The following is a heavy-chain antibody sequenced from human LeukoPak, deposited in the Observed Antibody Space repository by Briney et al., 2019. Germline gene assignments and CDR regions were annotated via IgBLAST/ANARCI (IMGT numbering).Heavy chain of an antibody. CDR3: ARGEAYYSDSSSFPYYYYYMDV. Sequence: SETLSLICAIYGGSFSGYYWSWIRQPPGKGLEGIGEINHSGSTNDNPSLKSRVTISVDTSKNQFSLKLSSVTAADTAVYYCARGEAYYSDSSSFPYYYYYMDVWGKGATVTVSS. J-gene: IGHJ6*03. CDR1: GGSFSGYY. D-gene: IGHD3-22*01. CDR2: INHSGST. V-gene: IGHV4-34*01.